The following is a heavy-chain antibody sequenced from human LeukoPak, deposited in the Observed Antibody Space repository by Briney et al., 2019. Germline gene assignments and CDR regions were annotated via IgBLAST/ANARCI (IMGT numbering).Heavy chain of an antibody. CDR1: GFTFRSYE. CDR3: ARESDSGGYRFDY. J-gene: IGHJ4*02. Sequence: GGSLRLSCTASGFTFRSYEMIWVRQAAGKGLEWVAYINGGGSRMLYADSVKGRFTISRDDAKNSLYLQMNSLRTEDTGVYSCARESDSGGYRFDYWGQGSLVTVSS. CDR2: INGGGSRM. V-gene: IGHV3-48*03. D-gene: IGHD3-22*01.